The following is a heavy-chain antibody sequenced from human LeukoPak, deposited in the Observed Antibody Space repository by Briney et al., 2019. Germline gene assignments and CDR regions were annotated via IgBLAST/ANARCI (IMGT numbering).Heavy chain of an antibody. CDR1: GFTFSSYA. D-gene: IGHD3-22*01. J-gene: IGHJ3*02. CDR3: ARRGPYYDSSGPDAFDI. CDR2: IIPILGIA. Sequence: GGSLRLSCAASGFTFSSYAISWVRQAPGQGLEWMGRIIPILGIANYAQKFQGRVTITADKSTSTAYMELSSLRSEDTAVYYCARRGPYYDSSGPDAFDIWGQGTMVTVSS. V-gene: IGHV1-69*04.